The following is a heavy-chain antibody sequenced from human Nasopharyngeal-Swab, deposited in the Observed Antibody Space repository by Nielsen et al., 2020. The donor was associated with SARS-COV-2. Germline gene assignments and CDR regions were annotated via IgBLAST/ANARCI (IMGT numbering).Heavy chain of an antibody. CDR1: GFDFSTYG. V-gene: IGHV3-48*02. J-gene: IGHJ3*02. Sequence: GESLKISCTASGFDFSTYGMNWVRQTPGKGLECISFISGSGRSIYYADSVSGRFTISRDNTKNSLYLQMDSLRDDDTAAYYCARVIRVGTTRDAFDIWGQGTRVIVSS. D-gene: IGHD1-26*01. CDR3: ARVIRVGTTRDAFDI. CDR2: ISGSGRSI.